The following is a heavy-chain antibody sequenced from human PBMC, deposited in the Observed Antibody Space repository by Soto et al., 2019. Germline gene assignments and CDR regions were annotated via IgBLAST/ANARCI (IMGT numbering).Heavy chain of an antibody. CDR2: MSHSGGT. Sequence: QVQLQQWGAGLLKPSETLSLTCAVYGGSVSSGRYYWSWIRQPPGMGLEWIGEMSHSGGTHVNPSLKSRVTISVDTSKNQFSLKMSSVTAADTALYYCARVERGTSTTVVDAFDIWGPGTMVTVSS. CDR1: GGSVSSGRYY. CDR3: ARVERGTSTTVVDAFDI. D-gene: IGHD1-1*01. V-gene: IGHV4-34*01. J-gene: IGHJ3*02.